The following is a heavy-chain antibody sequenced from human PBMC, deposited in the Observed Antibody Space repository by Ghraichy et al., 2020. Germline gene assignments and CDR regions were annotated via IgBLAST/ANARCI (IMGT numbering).Heavy chain of an antibody. V-gene: IGHV3-21*01. CDR1: GFTFSSYS. CDR2: ISSSSSYI. J-gene: IGHJ2*01. CDR3: ARDPASDWYFDL. Sequence: GSLRLSCAASGFTFSSYSMNWVRQAPGKGLEWVSSISSSSSYIYYADSVKGRFTISRDNAKNSLYLQMNSLRAEDTAVYYCARDPASDWYFDLWGRGTLVTVSS.